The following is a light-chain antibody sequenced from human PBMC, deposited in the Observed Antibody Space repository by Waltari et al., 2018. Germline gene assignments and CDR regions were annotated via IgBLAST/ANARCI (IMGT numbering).Light chain of an antibody. CDR2: GNS. J-gene: IGLJ2*01. V-gene: IGLV1-40*01. CDR1: SPTIGAGYD. Sequence: QSGLTQPPSVSGAPGQRVTISCTGSSPTIGAGYDVPWYQLLPRTAPKLLIYGNSNRPSGVPDRFSGSKSGTSASLAITGLQAEDEADYYCQSYDSSLSTSVFGGGTKLTVL. CDR3: QSYDSSLSTSV.